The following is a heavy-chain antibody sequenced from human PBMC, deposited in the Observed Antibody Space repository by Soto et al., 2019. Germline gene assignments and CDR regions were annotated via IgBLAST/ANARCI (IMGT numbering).Heavy chain of an antibody. D-gene: IGHD3-9*01. J-gene: IGHJ6*03. V-gene: IGHV4-34*01. CDR2: INHSGST. Sequence: SETMSLTCAVYGGSFSGYYCSWIRQPPGKGLEWIGEINHSGSTNYNPSLKSRVTISVDTSKNQFSLKLSSVTAADTAVYYCARSQGDYDILTGYTGSYYYYMDVWGKGTTVTVSS. CDR3: ARSQGDYDILTGYTGSYYYYMDV. CDR1: GGSFSGYY.